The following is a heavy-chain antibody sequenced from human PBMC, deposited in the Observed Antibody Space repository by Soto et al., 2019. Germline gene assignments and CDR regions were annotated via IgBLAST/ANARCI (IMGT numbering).Heavy chain of an antibody. CDR3: ARAHSNYDFWSGPYYMDV. CDR1: GFTVSSNY. Sequence: GGSLRLSCAAAGFTVSSNYMSWVRQAPGKGLEWVSVIYSGGSTYYADSVKGRFTISRDNSKNTLYLQMNSLRAEDTAVYYCARAHSNYDFWSGPYYMDVWGKGTTVTVSS. D-gene: IGHD3-3*01. CDR2: IYSGGST. J-gene: IGHJ6*03. V-gene: IGHV3-66*01.